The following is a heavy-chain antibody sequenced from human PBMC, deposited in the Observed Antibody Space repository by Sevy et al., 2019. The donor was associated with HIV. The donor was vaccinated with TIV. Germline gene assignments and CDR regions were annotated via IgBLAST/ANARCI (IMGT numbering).Heavy chain of an antibody. Sequence: ASVKVSCKASGGTFSSYAISWVRQAPGQGLEWMGRIIPILGIANYAQKFQGRVTIAADKSTSTAYMELSSLRSEDTAVYYCAGDQGYCSGGSCYPFNAGDYYYYYGMDVWGQGTTVTVSS. CDR1: GGTFSSYA. CDR3: AGDQGYCSGGSCYPFNAGDYYYYYGMDV. CDR2: IIPILGIA. D-gene: IGHD2-15*01. J-gene: IGHJ6*02. V-gene: IGHV1-69*04.